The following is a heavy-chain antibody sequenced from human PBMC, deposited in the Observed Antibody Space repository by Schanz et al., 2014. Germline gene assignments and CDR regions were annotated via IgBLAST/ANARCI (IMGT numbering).Heavy chain of an antibody. Sequence: QVQLVQSGAEVKQPGASVKVSCKASGYTFTSYGITWVRQAPGQGLEWMGIINPSGGSTSYAQKFQGRVTMTRDTSTSTVYMELSSLRSEDTAVYYCARGGFFDSTSFDSWGQGTLVTVS. CDR3: ARGGFFDSTSFDS. D-gene: IGHD2-2*01. CDR2: INPSGGST. J-gene: IGHJ4*02. V-gene: IGHV1-46*03. CDR1: GYTFTSYG.